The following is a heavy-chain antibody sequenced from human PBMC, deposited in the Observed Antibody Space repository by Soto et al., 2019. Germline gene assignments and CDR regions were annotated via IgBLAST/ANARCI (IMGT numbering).Heavy chain of an antibody. CDR3: ARDWFLDDYGDKSLDY. J-gene: IGHJ4*02. V-gene: IGHV3-33*01. D-gene: IGHD4-17*01. CDR1: GFTFSSYG. Sequence: PGGSLRLSCAASGFTFSSYGMHWVRQAPGKGLEWVAVIWYDGSNKYYADSVKGRFTISRDNSKNTLYLQMNSLRAEDTAVYYCARDWFLDDYGDKSLDYWGQGTLVTVSS. CDR2: IWYDGSNK.